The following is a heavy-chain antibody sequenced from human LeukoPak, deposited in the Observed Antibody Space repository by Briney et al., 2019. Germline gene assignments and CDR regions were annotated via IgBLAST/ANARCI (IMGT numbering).Heavy chain of an antibody. V-gene: IGHV1-2*02. D-gene: IGHD2-2*01. J-gene: IGHJ6*02. CDR1: GYTFTGYY. CDR2: INPNSGGT. CDR3: ARVFGVPAAIYYYGMDV. Sequence: ASVKVSCKASGYTFTGYYMHWVRQAPGQGLEWMGWINPNSGGTNCAQKFQGRVTMTRDTSISTAYMELSRLRSDDTAVYYCARVFGVPAAIYYYGMDVWGQGTTVTVSS.